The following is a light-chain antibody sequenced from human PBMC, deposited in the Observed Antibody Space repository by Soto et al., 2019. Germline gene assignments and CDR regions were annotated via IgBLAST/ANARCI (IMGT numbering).Light chain of an antibody. CDR3: SSYTSSSTTYV. V-gene: IGLV2-14*01. Sequence: QSALTQPASVSGSPGQSITISGTGTSSDVGGYNYVSWYQQHPGKAPNLMIYEVSNRPSGVTNRFSGSKSGNTASLTISGLQAEDDADYYCSSYTSSSTTYVFGTGTKLTVL. J-gene: IGLJ1*01. CDR2: EVS. CDR1: SSDVGGYNY.